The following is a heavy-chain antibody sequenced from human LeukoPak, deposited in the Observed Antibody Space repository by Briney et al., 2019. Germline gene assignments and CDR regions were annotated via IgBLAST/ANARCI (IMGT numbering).Heavy chain of an antibody. CDR3: ARGITMVRKVFDP. D-gene: IGHD3-10*01. V-gene: IGHV4-34*01. CDR1: GGSFSGYY. CDR2: INHSGST. J-gene: IGHJ5*02. Sequence: TSETLSLTCAVYGGSFSGYYWSWIRQPPGKGLEWIGEINHSGSTNYNPSLKSRVTISVDTSKNQFSLTLSSVTAADTAVYYCARGITMVRKVFDPWGQGTLVTVSS.